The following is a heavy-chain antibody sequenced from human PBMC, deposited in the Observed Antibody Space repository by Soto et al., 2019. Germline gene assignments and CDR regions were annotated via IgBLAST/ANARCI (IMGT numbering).Heavy chain of an antibody. CDR3: ARLVQREGGILSDSYYGVDA. CDR1: GGSVTSGFYY. D-gene: IGHD2-2*01. J-gene: IGHJ6*02. CDR2: IDYSGGA. V-gene: IGHV4-61*03. Sequence: QVQLQESGPGLVKSSETLALTCTVSGGSVTSGFYYWTWIRQPPGKALEWIGYIDYSGGANYNPSLGSGVTMLIDASKNRFSLQLSSVTAADAAAYYCARLVQREGGILSDSYYGVDAWGRGTTVTV.